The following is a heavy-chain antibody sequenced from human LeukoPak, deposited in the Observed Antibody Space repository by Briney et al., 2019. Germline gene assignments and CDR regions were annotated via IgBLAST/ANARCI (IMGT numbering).Heavy chain of an antibody. CDR2: IYYSGST. Sequence: PSQTLSLTCTVSGGSISSGGYYWSWIRQHPGKGLEWIGYIYYSGSTYYNPSLKSRVTISVDTSKNQFSLKLSSVTAADTAVYYCARGRQSLTGYFLTRPRRYYYFDYWGQGTLVTVSS. CDR1: GGSISSGGYY. J-gene: IGHJ4*02. CDR3: ARGRQSLTGYFLTRPRRYYYFDY. V-gene: IGHV4-31*03. D-gene: IGHD3-9*01.